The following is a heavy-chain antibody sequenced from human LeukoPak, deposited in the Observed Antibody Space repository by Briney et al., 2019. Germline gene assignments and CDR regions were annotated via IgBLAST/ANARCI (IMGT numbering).Heavy chain of an antibody. CDR3: AKDGGYCSSTSCYSYYYMDV. J-gene: IGHJ6*03. CDR2: IWYDASNK. Sequence: PGGSLRLSCAASGFTFSSYGMHWVRQAPGKGLEWVAVIWYDASNKYYADSVKGRFTISRDNSKNTLYLQMNSLRAEDTAVYYCAKDGGYCSSTSCYSYYYMDVWGKGTTVTVSS. V-gene: IGHV3-33*06. D-gene: IGHD2-2*02. CDR1: GFTFSSYG.